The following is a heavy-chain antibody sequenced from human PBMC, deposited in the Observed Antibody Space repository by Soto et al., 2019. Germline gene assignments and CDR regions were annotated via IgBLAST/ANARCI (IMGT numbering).Heavy chain of an antibody. CDR3: AKVPPRRLAGYYYYYMDV. Sequence: GRSLRLSCAASGFTFSSYAMSWVRQAPGKGLEWVSAISGSGGSTYYADSVKGRFTISRDNSKNTLYLQMNSLRAEDTAVYYCAKVPPRRLAGYYYYYMDVWGKGTTVTVSS. D-gene: IGHD6-25*01. CDR1: GFTFSSYA. V-gene: IGHV3-23*01. CDR2: ISGSGGST. J-gene: IGHJ6*03.